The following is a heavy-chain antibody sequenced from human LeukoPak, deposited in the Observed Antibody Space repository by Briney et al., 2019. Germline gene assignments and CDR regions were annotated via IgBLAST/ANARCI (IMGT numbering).Heavy chain of an antibody. J-gene: IGHJ5*02. V-gene: IGHV1-2*07. D-gene: IGHD2-21*01. Sequence: ASVKVSCKASGYTFTGYYMHWVRQSPGQRLEWMGWINPNIRGTNYAHKFPGRVTMTRDTSISTAYMELSRLRSDDTVVYYCAREACGGECYFLVEPETKWFDPWGQGTLVTVSS. CDR1: GYTFTGYY. CDR2: INPNIRGT. CDR3: AREACGGECYFLVEPETKWFDP.